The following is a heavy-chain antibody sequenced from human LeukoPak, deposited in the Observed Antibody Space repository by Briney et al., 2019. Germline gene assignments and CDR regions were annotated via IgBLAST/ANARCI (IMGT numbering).Heavy chain of an antibody. CDR1: GGSFSGYY. V-gene: IGHV4-34*01. CDR2: INHRGGT. CDR3: TRAGPNYYYGLDV. Sequence: SETLSLTCAVYGGSFSGYYWSWIRQPPGKGLEWIGEINHRGGTNYNPSLKSRVTISADTSNNQFSLKLRSVTAADTAVYYCTRAGPNYYYGLDVWGQGTTVTVSS. D-gene: IGHD3-10*01. J-gene: IGHJ6*02.